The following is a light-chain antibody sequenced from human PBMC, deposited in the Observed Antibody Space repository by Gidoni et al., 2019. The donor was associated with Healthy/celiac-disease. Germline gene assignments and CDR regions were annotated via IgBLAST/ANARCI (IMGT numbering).Light chain of an antibody. Sequence: NFMLTQPYSVSESPVKTVTISCTRSSGRIASNYVQWYQQRPGSSPTTEIYEDNQRPSGVPDRFSGSIDSSSNSASLTISGLKTEDEADYYCQSYDSSNLVVFGGGTKLTVL. CDR2: EDN. CDR3: QSYDSSNLVV. V-gene: IGLV6-57*01. J-gene: IGLJ2*01. CDR1: SGRIASNY.